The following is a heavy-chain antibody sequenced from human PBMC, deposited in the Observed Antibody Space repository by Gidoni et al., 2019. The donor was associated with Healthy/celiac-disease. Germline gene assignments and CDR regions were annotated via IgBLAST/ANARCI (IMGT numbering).Heavy chain of an antibody. CDR3: ARSYYDGSGYYYYFDY. V-gene: IGHV3-21*01. CDR1: GFTFSSNS. D-gene: IGHD3-22*01. Sequence: EVQLVESGVCLVMPGGSLRLSCAASGFTFSSNSMNWVRQAPGKGLVWVSSISSSSSYIYYADSVKGRFTISRNNAKNSLYLQMNSLRAEDTAVYYCARSYYDGSGYYYYFDYWGQGTLVTVSS. J-gene: IGHJ4*02. CDR2: ISSSSSYI.